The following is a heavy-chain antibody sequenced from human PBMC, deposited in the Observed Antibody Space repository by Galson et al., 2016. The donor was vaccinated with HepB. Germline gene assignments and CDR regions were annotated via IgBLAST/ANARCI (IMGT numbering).Heavy chain of an antibody. J-gene: IGHJ3*02. CDR1: GDSMSSHDW. CDR2: IPPSGST. V-gene: IGHV4-4*02. D-gene: IGHD4-17*01. CDR3: ARALAVNGAFDI. Sequence: SETLSLTCGVSGDSMSSHDWWSWIRQPPGKGLEWIGEIPPSGSTNSNPSLKSRVTISVDRSRKQFYLRLYSVTAADTAVYYWARALAVNGAFDIWGQGTMVTVSS.